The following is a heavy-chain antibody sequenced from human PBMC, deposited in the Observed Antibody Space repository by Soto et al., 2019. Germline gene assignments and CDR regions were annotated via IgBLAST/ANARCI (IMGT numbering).Heavy chain of an antibody. V-gene: IGHV3-53*01. CDR2: IYSGGST. J-gene: IGHJ3*02. CDR3: ARDLGVAGYYDSSGYYWDAFDI. Sequence: PGGSLRLSCAASGFTVSSNYMSWVRQAPGKGLEWVSVIYSGGSTYYADSVKGRFTISRDNPKNTLYLQMNSLRAEDTAVYYCARDLGVAGYYDSSGYYWDAFDIWGQGXMVTVSS. CDR1: GFTVSSNY. D-gene: IGHD3-22*01.